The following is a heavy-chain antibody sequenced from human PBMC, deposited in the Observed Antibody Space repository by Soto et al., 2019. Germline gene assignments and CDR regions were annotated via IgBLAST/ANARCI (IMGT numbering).Heavy chain of an antibody. CDR2: IYYSGST. J-gene: IGHJ5*02. CDR1: GGSVSSGSYY. V-gene: IGHV4-61*01. CDR3: ARDVPGTAVNH. Sequence: QVQLQESGPGLVKPSETLSLTCTVSGGSVSSGSYYWSWIRQPPGKGLEWIGYIYYSGSTNYNPPPRGRVIISVDTSKNQFYLKLSSATGADTAVYYCARDVPGTAVNHWSQGTLVTVSS. D-gene: IGHD3-10*01.